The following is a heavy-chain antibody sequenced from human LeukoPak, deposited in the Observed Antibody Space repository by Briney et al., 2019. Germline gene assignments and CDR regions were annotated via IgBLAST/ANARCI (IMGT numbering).Heavy chain of an antibody. CDR1: GGSISSGSYY. J-gene: IGHJ4*02. CDR3: AREDHGGNSGFDY. V-gene: IGHV4-61*02. D-gene: IGHD4-23*01. Sequence: KPSETLSLTCTVSGGSISSGSYYWSWIRQPAGKGLEWIGRIYTSGSTNYNPSLKSRVTISVDTSKNQFSLKLSSVTAADTAVYYCAREDHGGNSGFDYWGQGTLVTVSS. CDR2: IYTSGST.